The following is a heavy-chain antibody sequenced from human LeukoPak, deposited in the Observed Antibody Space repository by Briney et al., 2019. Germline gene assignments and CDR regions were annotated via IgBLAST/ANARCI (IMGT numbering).Heavy chain of an antibody. CDR2: VNPSGGNT. J-gene: IGHJ4*02. V-gene: IGHV1-46*01. Sequence: ASVKVSCKASGYTFTSYYMHCVRHAPGQGLEWMGLVNPSGGNTRYAQKFQGRVTMTRDTSTTTVYMELSSLRSEDTAVYYCARDAIAAAGSFGYWGQGTLVSVSS. D-gene: IGHD6-13*01. CDR1: GYTFTSYY. CDR3: ARDAIAAAGSFGY.